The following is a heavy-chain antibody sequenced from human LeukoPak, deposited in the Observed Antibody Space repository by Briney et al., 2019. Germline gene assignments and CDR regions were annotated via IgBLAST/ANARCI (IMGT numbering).Heavy chain of an antibody. J-gene: IGHJ5*02. CDR2: INPSGGST. Sequence: GASVKVSCKASGYTFTSYYMHWVRQAPGQGLEWMGIINPSGGSTSYAQKFQGRVTITADESTSTAYMELSSLRSEDTAVYYCARTTELDFWSGSKFDPWGQGTLVTVSS. D-gene: IGHD3-3*01. CDR1: GYTFTSYY. V-gene: IGHV1-46*01. CDR3: ARTTELDFWSGSKFDP.